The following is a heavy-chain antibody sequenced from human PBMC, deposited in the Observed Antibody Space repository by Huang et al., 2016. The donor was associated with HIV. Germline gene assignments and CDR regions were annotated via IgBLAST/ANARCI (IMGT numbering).Heavy chain of an antibody. J-gene: IGHJ4*02. D-gene: IGHD3-3*01. V-gene: IGHV3-23*01. CDR1: GFTFGSYA. Sequence: EVLLLESGGGLVQPGGSLRLSCVASGFTFGSYAMSWVRQAPGKGVEWVSGITDGINNRYYALSVKGRCAVSRDDSTNTLYLQMNSLRAEDTAVYYCAKDADTSGYDVLGPFGSWGQGTLVTVSS. CDR2: ITDGINNR. CDR3: AKDADTSGYDVLGPFGS.